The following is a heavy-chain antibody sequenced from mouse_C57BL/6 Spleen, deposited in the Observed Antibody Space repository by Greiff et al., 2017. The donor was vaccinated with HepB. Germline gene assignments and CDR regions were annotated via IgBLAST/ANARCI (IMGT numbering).Heavy chain of an antibody. CDR2: IDPANGNT. J-gene: IGHJ2*01. CDR1: GFTFTNTY. CDR3: ARERGRGYFDY. Sequence: EVQLQQSVAELVRPGASVKLSCTASGFTFTNTYMHWVKQMPEQGLEWIGRIDPANGNTKYAPKFQGKATITADTASTTAYLQLSSLTSEDTAIYYCARERGRGYFDYWGQGTTLTVSS. V-gene: IGHV14-3*01.